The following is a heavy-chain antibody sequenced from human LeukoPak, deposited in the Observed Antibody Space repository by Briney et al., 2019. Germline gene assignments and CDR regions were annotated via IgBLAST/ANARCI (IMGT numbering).Heavy chain of an antibody. Sequence: QPGGSLRLSCAASGFTFSSYSMNWVRQAPGKGLEWVSYISSSSSTIYYADSVKGRFTISRDNAKNSLYLQMNSLRDEDTAVYYCASWIGSGSYYHKQDYWGQGTLVTVSS. CDR3: ASWIGSGSYYHKQDY. CDR1: GFTFSSYS. V-gene: IGHV3-48*02. D-gene: IGHD3-10*01. CDR2: ISSSSSTI. J-gene: IGHJ4*02.